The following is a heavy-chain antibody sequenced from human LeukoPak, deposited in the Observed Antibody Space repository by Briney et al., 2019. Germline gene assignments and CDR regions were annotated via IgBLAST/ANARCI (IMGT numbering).Heavy chain of an antibody. V-gene: IGHV3-66*01. J-gene: IGHJ4*02. D-gene: IGHD4-17*01. Sequence: GGSLRLSCAASGFTVSSNYINWVRQAPGKGLEWVSLFYGSTSADYADSVKGRFTISRDTSMNTVYLQMNSLRAEDTAVYYCARLNFGDDYWGQGTLVTVPS. CDR3: ARLNFGDDY. CDR2: FYGSTSA. CDR1: GFTVSSNY.